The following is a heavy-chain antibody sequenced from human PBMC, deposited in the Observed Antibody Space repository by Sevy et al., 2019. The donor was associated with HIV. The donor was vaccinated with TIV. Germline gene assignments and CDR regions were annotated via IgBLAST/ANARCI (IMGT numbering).Heavy chain of an antibody. D-gene: IGHD1-1*01. CDR3: TRGEVQLWPSGFDY. CDR1: GDSISSYY. J-gene: IGHJ4*02. Sequence: SETLSLTCTVSGDSISSYYWSWIRQPAGKGLEWIGRIYASGRTNYNPSLKSRVTMSVDTSKNQFSLKLRSVTAADTAVYFCTRGEVQLWPSGFDYWGQGTLVTVSS. CDR2: IYASGRT. V-gene: IGHV4-4*07.